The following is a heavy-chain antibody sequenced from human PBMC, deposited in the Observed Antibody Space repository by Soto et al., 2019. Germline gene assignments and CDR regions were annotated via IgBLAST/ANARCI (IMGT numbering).Heavy chain of an antibody. V-gene: IGHV3-30*03. CDR1: GFTFSSYG. CDR3: ARDISGSDY. Sequence: GGSLRLSCAASGFTFSSYGMHWVRQAPGKGLEWVAVISYDGSNKYYADSVKGRCTISRDNSKNTLYLQMNSLRAEDTALYYCARDISGSDYWGKGTLVTVAS. D-gene: IGHD2-21*01. CDR2: ISYDGSNK. J-gene: IGHJ4*02.